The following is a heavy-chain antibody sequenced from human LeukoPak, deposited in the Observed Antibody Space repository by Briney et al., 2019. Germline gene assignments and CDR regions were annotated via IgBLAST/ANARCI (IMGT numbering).Heavy chain of an antibody. CDR2: VYSGGST. Sequence: PGGSLRLSCAASGFTVSTNYMSWVRQAPGKGLEWVSVVYSGGSTYYADSAKGRFTVSRDNSKNTLYLHMNSLRAEDTAVYYCARDSSSGWYHAYWGQGTLVTVSS. D-gene: IGHD6-19*01. V-gene: IGHV3-53*01. CDR3: ARDSSSGWYHAY. CDR1: GFTVSTNY. J-gene: IGHJ4*02.